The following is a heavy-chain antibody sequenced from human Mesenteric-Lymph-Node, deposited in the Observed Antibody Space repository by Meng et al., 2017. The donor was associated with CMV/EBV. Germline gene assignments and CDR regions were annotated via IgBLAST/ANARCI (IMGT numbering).Heavy chain of an antibody. CDR2: INHSGST. CDR1: GGSFNAYY. V-gene: IGHV4-34*01. CDR3: ARRQTFWSGALLPNWFDP. J-gene: IGHJ5*02. D-gene: IGHD3-3*01. Sequence: SETLSLTCAVYGGSFNAYYWSWIRQPPGKGLEWVGEINHSGSTNYNPSLKSRVTISADTSESQFSLKLSSVSAADTAVYYCARRQTFWSGALLPNWFDPWGQGTLVTVSS.